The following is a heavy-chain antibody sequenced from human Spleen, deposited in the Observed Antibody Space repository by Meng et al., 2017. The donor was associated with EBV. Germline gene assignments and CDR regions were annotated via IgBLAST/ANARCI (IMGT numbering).Heavy chain of an antibody. CDR3: ARGGSSWYRWFDP. Sequence: QVQLVQSGAEVKKPGASVKVSCKVSGGTFSNYAISWVRQAPGQGLEWMGGIIPILDTPNYAQKFQDRLTITADESTSTAYMKLSSLRSEDTAVYYCARGGSSWYRWFDPWGQGTLVTVSS. V-gene: IGHV1-69*01. CDR1: GGTFSNYA. CDR2: IIPILDTP. D-gene: IGHD6-13*01. J-gene: IGHJ5*02.